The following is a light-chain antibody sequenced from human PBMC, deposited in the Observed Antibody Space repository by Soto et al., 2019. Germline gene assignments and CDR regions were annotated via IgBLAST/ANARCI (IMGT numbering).Light chain of an antibody. CDR2: GAS. CDR1: QTVSSTY. J-gene: IGKJ2*01. V-gene: IGKV3-20*01. Sequence: DIVLTQSPGTLSLSPGERATLSCRASQTVSSTYLAWYQQKPGQAPRLLIFGASSRATGIPDRFSGSGSGTDFTLIISRPEPEDFAVYYCQQFGSSPSYTFGQGTKLEIK. CDR3: QQFGSSPSYT.